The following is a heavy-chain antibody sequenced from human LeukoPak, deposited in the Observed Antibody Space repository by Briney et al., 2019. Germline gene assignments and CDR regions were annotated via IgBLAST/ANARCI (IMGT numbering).Heavy chain of an antibody. J-gene: IGHJ4*02. CDR1: GFNFNTYS. V-gene: IGHV3-48*01. Sequence: GGSLRLSCAASGFNFNTYSFNWVRQAPGKGLEWLSYVSPDDKTRYYADSVKGRFTTTRDNAKNSQYLQMSSLRAEDTALYFCVRGGTGDGNYFDYWGQGTLVTASS. D-gene: IGHD7-27*01. CDR2: VSPDDKTR. CDR3: VRGGTGDGNYFDY.